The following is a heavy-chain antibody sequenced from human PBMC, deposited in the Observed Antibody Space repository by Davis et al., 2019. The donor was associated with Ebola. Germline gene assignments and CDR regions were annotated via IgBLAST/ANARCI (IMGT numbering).Heavy chain of an antibody. V-gene: IGHV3-7*01. Sequence: PGGSLRLSCEGSGFTFRSFWMSWVRQAPGQGLERVANMNQDGSQIYYLGSVKGRFTISRDNAEKSVYLQMISLRADDTGVYYCLRLLDHSTEYWGQGTLVTVSS. CDR2: MNQDGSQI. J-gene: IGHJ4*02. CDR1: GFTFRSFW. CDR3: LRLLDHSTEY.